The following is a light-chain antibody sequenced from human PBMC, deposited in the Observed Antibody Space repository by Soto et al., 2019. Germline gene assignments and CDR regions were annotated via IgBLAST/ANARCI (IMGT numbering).Light chain of an antibody. CDR2: SNN. V-gene: IGLV1-44*01. CDR3: VAWDDSLNGYVV. Sequence: HSVLTQPPSASGIPGQRVSISCSGSSSNIGSNTVNWYQQLPGTAPKLVIYSNNQRPSGVPDRFSGSKSGTSASLAISGLQSEDEADYYCVAWDDSLNGYVVFGGGTKVTVL. CDR1: SSNIGSNT. J-gene: IGLJ2*01.